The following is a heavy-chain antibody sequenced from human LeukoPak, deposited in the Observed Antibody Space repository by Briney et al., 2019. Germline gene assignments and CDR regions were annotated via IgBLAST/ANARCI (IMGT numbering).Heavy chain of an antibody. V-gene: IGHV4-59*08. J-gene: IGHJ4*02. Sequence: SETLSLTCTVSGGSISSCYWSWIRQPPGKGLEWIGFIYYSGSSNYNPSLKSRVTISVDTSKNQFSLKLSSVTAADTAVYYCARHALYGLRPGYYYFDYWGQGTLVTVSS. CDR2: IYYSGSS. CDR3: ARHALYGLRPGYYYFDY. CDR1: GGSISSCY. D-gene: IGHD2-8*01.